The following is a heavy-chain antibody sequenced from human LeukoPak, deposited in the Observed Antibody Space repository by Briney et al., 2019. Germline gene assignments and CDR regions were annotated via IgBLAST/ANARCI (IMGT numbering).Heavy chain of an antibody. CDR1: GFTFSSYA. V-gene: IGHV3-30-3*01. J-gene: IGHJ4*02. CDR3: VRGNDYGGPHY. Sequence: PGRSLRLSCAASGFTFSSYAMHWVRKAPGKGLEWVAVISYDGSNKYYADSVKGRFTISRDNGKNTLFLQMNSLRAEDAAVYYCVRGNDYGGPHYWGQGTLVTVSS. CDR2: ISYDGSNK. D-gene: IGHD4-23*01.